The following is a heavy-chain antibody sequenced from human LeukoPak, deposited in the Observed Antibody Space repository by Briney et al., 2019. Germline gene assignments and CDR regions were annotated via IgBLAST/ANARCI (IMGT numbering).Heavy chain of an antibody. CDR2: INPNDGRT. Sequence: GASVKVSCKASGFGFSIYYMHWVRQAPGEGLEWMGMINPNDGRTIYAQKFQGRVTMTRDTSTSTVYMELSSLRSEDTAVYYCAKRVTVTTKYFDSWGQGTLVTVSS. D-gene: IGHD4-17*01. J-gene: IGHJ4*02. CDR3: AKRVTVTTKYFDS. CDR1: GFGFSIYY. V-gene: IGHV1-46*01.